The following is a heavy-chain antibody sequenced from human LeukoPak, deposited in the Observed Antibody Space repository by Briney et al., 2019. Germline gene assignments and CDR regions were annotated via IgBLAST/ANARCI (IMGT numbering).Heavy chain of an antibody. Sequence: ASVKVSCKASGYTFTSYGISWVRQAPGQGLEWMGWISAYNGNTNYAQKLQGRVTMTTDTSTSTAYMELRSLRSDDTAVYYCARVGTTAVTLYYYYGMDVWGQGTTVTVSS. J-gene: IGHJ6*02. CDR1: GYTFTSYG. V-gene: IGHV1-18*01. CDR3: ARVGTTAVTLYYYYGMDV. D-gene: IGHD4-23*01. CDR2: ISAYNGNT.